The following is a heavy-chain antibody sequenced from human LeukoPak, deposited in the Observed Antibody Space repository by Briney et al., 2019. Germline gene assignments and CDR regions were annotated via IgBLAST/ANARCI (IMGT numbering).Heavy chain of an antibody. V-gene: IGHV1-2*02. CDR3: ARDRYDSSGTLVY. Sequence: SVPDSCQASGYTLTGQYMHGVRQPRGQGRAWMGWINPNSGGTNYAQKFQGRVTMTRDTSISTAYMELSRLRSDVTAVYYCARDRYDSSGTLVYWGQGTLVTVSS. J-gene: IGHJ4*02. CDR1: GYTLTGQY. D-gene: IGHD3-22*01. CDR2: INPNSGGT.